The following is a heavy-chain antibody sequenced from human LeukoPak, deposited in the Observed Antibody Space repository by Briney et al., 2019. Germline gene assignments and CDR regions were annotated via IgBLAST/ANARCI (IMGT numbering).Heavy chain of an antibody. CDR2: IYYSGST. CDR1: GGSISSSSYY. V-gene: IGHV4-39*07. Sequence: PSETLSLTCTVSGGSISSSSYYWGWIRQPPGKGLEWTGSIYYSGSTYYNPSLKSRVTISVDTSKNQFSLKLSSVTAADTAVYYCARGPLFGDPKNYYYYMDVWGKGTTVTVSS. CDR3: ARGPLFGDPKNYYYYMDV. J-gene: IGHJ6*03. D-gene: IGHD3-3*01.